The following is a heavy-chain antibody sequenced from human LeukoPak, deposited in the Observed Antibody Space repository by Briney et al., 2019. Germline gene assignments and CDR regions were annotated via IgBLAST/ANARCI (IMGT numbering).Heavy chain of an antibody. CDR3: TRGSLSGSSRDY. V-gene: IGHV1-8*01. Sequence: ASVKVSCKASGYTFTGYDINWVRQATGQGLEWMRWMNPNSGDTGYAQKFQGRVTMTRNTSIDTAYMDLSGLRSDDTAVYYCTRGSLSGSSRDYWGQGTLVTVSS. D-gene: IGHD1-26*01. J-gene: IGHJ4*02. CDR1: GYTFTGYD. CDR2: MNPNSGDT.